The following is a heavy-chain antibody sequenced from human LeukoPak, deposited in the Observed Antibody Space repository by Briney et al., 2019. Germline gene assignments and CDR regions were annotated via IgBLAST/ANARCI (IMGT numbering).Heavy chain of an antibody. Sequence: SETLSLTCTVSDDSISDYYRGWIRQPPGKGLEWIGYFHNSGTSTYNPSLKSRVTISADTSKNQFSLKLSSVTAADTAVYYCARDRMAAALDYWGQGTLVTVSS. V-gene: IGHV4-59*12. CDR3: ARDRMAAALDY. D-gene: IGHD2-8*01. CDR1: DDSISDYY. CDR2: FHNSGTS. J-gene: IGHJ4*02.